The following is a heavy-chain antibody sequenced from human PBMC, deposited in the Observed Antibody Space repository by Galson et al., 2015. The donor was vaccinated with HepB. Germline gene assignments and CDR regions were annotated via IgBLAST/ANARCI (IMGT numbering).Heavy chain of an antibody. V-gene: IGHV3-30*04. Sequence: SLRLSCAASGFTFSSYAFHWVRQAPGKGLDWVAVISYDGSNKNYADSVKGRFTISRDESRNTLHLQMNSLGAEDTAIYYCARDKDPSRSWVDGLIYYGLAVWGQGTTVTVSS. D-gene: IGHD6-13*01. CDR1: GFTFSSYA. J-gene: IGHJ6*02. CDR2: ISYDGSNK. CDR3: ARDKDPSRSWVDGLIYYGLAV.